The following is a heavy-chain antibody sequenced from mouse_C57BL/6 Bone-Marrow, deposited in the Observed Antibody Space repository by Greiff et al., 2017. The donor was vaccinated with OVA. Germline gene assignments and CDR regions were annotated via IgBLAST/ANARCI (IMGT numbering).Heavy chain of an antibody. D-gene: IGHD2-4*01. J-gene: IGHJ3*01. V-gene: IGHV14-3*01. CDR2: IDPAHGNT. CDR1: GFNIKNTY. CDR3: ARSNYDGSAWFAY. Sequence: EVQLQESVAELVRPGASVKLSCTASGFNIKNTYMHWVKQRPEQGLEWIGRIDPAHGNTKYAPKFQGKATITADTSSNTAYLQLSSLTSEDTAIYYCARSNYDGSAWFAYWGQGTLVTVSA.